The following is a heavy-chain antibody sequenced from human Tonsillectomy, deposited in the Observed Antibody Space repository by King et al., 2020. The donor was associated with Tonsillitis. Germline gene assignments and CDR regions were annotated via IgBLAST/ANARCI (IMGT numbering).Heavy chain of an antibody. D-gene: IGHD2/OR15-2a*01. V-gene: IGHV3-30*10. Sequence: VQLVESGGGVVQPGESLRLSCAASGFTFRGYAMHWARQAPGKGLEWVTVISYDGSKKYYTDSVKGRFNVSRDNSKNTLYLQMDSLRPEDTAVYYCAKDLTAESNMGGCEYWGQGILVAVSS. CDR3: AKDLTAESNMGGCEY. J-gene: IGHJ4*02. CDR1: GFTFRGYA. CDR2: ISYDGSKK.